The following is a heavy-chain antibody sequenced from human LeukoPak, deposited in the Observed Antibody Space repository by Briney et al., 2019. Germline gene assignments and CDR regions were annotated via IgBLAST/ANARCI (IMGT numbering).Heavy chain of an antibody. J-gene: IGHJ6*03. CDR3: AKEGRMIVVGNYYYMDV. Sequence: TGGSLRLSCAASGFTFSSYAMSWVRQAPGKGLEWVSAISGSGGSTYYADSVKGRFTISRDNSKNTLYLQMNSLRAEDTAVYYCAKEGRMIVVGNYYYMDVWGKGTTVTVSS. CDR2: ISGSGGST. D-gene: IGHD3-22*01. V-gene: IGHV3-23*01. CDR1: GFTFSSYA.